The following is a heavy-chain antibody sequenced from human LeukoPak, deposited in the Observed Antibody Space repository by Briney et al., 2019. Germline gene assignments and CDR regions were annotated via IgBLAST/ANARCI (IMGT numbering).Heavy chain of an antibody. V-gene: IGHV3-23*01. D-gene: IGHD3-22*01. CDR3: ARGAYYYDSSGYYLYLDY. CDR1: EFTFSIYA. Sequence: GGSLRLSCAASEFTFSIYAMSWVRQAPGKGLEWVSAISGSGGSTYYADSVKGRFTISRDNSKNTLYLQMNSLRAEDTAVYYCARGAYYYDSSGYYLYLDYWGQGTLVTVSS. CDR2: ISGSGGST. J-gene: IGHJ4*02.